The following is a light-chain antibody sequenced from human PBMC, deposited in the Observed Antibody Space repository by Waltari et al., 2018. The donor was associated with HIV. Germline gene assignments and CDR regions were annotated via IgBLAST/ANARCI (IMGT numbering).Light chain of an antibody. V-gene: IGKV3-20*01. CDR3: HQYGASPRN. CDR2: GAS. J-gene: IGKJ2*01. Sequence: EIVLTQSPGTLSFSPGERVTLSCRASQSVTNSHLAWYQQRPGQAPRLVIYGASSRATGIPDRFSGSGSGTEFTLTISRLEPEDFAVYYCHQYGASPRNFGQGTKLEIK. CDR1: QSVTNSH.